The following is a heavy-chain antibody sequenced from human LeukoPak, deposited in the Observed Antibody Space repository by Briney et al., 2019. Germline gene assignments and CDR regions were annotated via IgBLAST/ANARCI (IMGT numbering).Heavy chain of an antibody. CDR1: GGSISSGGYY. CDR3: ARGSRGYSYG. V-gene: IGHV4-31*03. J-gene: IGHJ4*02. CDR2: IYYSGST. Sequence: SETLSLTCTVSGGSISSGGYYWSWIRQHPGKGLEWIGYIYYSGSTYYSPSLKSRVTISVDTSKNQFSLKLSSVTAADTAVYYCARGSRGYSYGWGQGTLVTVSS. D-gene: IGHD5-18*01.